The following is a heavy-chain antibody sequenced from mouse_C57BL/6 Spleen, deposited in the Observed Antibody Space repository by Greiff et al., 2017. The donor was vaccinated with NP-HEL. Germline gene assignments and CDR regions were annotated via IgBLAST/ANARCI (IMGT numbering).Heavy chain of an antibody. V-gene: IGHV1-18*01. CDR2: INPNNGGT. Sequence: EVQRVESGPELVKPGASVKIPCKASGYTFTDYNMDWVKQSHGKSLEWIGDINPNNGGTIYNQKFKGKATLTVDKSSSTAYMELRSLTSEDTAVYYCARVDYYGSSYTYAMDYWGQGTSVTVSS. D-gene: IGHD1-1*01. CDR1: GYTFTDYN. J-gene: IGHJ4*01. CDR3: ARVDYYGSSYTYAMDY.